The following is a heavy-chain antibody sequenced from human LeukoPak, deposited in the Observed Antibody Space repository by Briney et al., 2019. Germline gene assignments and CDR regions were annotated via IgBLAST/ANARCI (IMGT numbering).Heavy chain of an antibody. J-gene: IGHJ6*02. CDR1: GGTFSSYA. Sequence: SVTVSCTASGGTFSSYAISWVRQAPGQGLEWMGGIIPIFGTANYAQKFQGRVTITADESTSTAYMELSSLRSEDTAVYYCARDLPRIAARPGYYYYGMDVWGQGTTVTVSS. D-gene: IGHD6-6*01. CDR3: ARDLPRIAARPGYYYYGMDV. CDR2: IIPIFGTA. V-gene: IGHV1-69*01.